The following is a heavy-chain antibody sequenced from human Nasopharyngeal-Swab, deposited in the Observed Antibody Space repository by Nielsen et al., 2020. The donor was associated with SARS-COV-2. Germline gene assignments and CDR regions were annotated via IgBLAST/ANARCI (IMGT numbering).Heavy chain of an antibody. D-gene: IGHD6-19*01. CDR2: IKQDGSEK. Sequence: GVLKISCAASGFTFSSYWMSWVRQAPGKGLEWVANIKQDGSEKYYVDSVKGRFTISRDNAKNSLYLQMNSLRAEDTAVYYCARDTGSGWSMDVWGQGTTVTVSS. CDR3: ARDTGSGWSMDV. J-gene: IGHJ6*02. CDR1: GFTFSSYW. V-gene: IGHV3-7*01.